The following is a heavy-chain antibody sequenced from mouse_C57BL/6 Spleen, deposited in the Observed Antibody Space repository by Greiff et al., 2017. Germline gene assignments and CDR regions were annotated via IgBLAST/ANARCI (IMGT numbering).Heavy chain of an antibody. CDR3: ARDGLFITTVVATDDY. V-gene: IGHV14-3*01. Sequence: VQLQQSVAELVRPGASVKLSCTASGFNIKNTYMHWVKQRPEQGLEWIGRIVPANGNTKYAPKFQGQVTIPADTSSNTAYLQLSSLTSVDTAIYYFARDGLFITTVVATDDYWGQGTTLTVSS. J-gene: IGHJ2*01. CDR1: GFNIKNTY. D-gene: IGHD1-1*01. CDR2: IVPANGNT.